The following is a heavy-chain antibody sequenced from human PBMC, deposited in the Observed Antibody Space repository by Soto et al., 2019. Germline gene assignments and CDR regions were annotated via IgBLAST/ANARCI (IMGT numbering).Heavy chain of an antibody. V-gene: IGHV3-21*01. J-gene: IGHJ6*02. Sequence: SGGSLRLSCAASGFTFSYYTMNWVRPAPGKGLEWVTSISSSSDDIYYADSVKGRFTISRDNAKNSLYLQMISLRAEDTAVYYCARRGSSSLREMDVWGQGTAVTVSS. CDR3: ARRGSSSLREMDV. CDR1: GFTFSYYT. D-gene: IGHD6-13*01. CDR2: ISSSSDDI.